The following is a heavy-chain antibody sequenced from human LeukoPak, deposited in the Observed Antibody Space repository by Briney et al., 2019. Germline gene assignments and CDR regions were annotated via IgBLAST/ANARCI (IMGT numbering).Heavy chain of an antibody. CDR2: ISTSATTI. V-gene: IGHV3-48*03. J-gene: IGHJ3*01. CDR3: ARVIWGIAAALDV. Sequence: GGSLGLSCAASGFTFSTYEMNWVRQAPGKGLEWVSFISTSATTIYYADSVKGRFTISRDNAENSLYLQMNSLRPEDTAVYYCARVIWGIAAALDVWGQGTMVTVSS. D-gene: IGHD6-25*01. CDR1: GFTFSTYE.